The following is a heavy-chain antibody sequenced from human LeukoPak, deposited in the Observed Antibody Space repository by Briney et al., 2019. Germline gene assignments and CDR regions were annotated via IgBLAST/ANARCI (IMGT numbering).Heavy chain of an antibody. Sequence: SETLSLTCSVSGGSINSRNHYWGWIRQPPGKGLEWIASIYSSGATYYNPSLKSRVIISVDTSKNQISLKLSSVTAADTAVYFCARGGPPGYYYDYYMDVWGKGTTVTISS. CDR3: ARGGPPGYYYDYYMDV. CDR2: IYSSGAT. CDR1: GGSINSRNHY. V-gene: IGHV4-39*07. J-gene: IGHJ6*03.